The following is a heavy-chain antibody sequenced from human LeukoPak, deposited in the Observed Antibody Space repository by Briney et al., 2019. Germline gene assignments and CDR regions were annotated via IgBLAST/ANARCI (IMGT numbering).Heavy chain of an antibody. CDR2: IKQDGSEK. J-gene: IGHJ4*02. V-gene: IGHV3-7*01. CDR3: ARDEA. CDR1: GLRFIGNW. Sequence: GGSLSLPCPASGLRFIGNWWSWFGRPPGKGLEWVANIKQDGSEKYYVDSVRGRFTISRDNAKNSLYLQMNSLRAEDTALYYCARDEAWGQGTQVTVSS.